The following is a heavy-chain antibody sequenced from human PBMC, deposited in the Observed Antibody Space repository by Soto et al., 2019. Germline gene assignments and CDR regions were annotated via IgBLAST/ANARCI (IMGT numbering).Heavy chain of an antibody. CDR3: ARVHQLVGNSFDS. J-gene: IGHJ4*02. CDR1: GDSVSSGYYY. D-gene: IGHD6-13*01. Sequence: QVQLQESGPGLVKPSETLSLTCTVSGDSVSSGYYYWSWIRQPPGKGLEWIGYIYHSGSTNYNPSLKRRLTISLDTSQNPFALELSSVTAADTAIYECARVHQLVGNSFDSWGQVTLFTVSS. V-gene: IGHV4-61*01. CDR2: IYHSGST.